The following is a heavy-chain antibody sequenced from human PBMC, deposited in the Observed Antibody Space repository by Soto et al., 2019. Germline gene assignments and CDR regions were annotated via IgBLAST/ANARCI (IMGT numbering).Heavy chain of an antibody. CDR2: ISGSGGST. CDR3: AKRSGYSRGWRTGWVYYD. CDR1: GFTFSSYA. J-gene: IGHJ1*01. Sequence: SGGTLRLSCSSSGFTFSSYAMSWVRQAPGQGLEWVSAISGSGGSTYYADSVKGRFTISRDNSKNKLYLQMNSLRAEDTAVDYCAKRSGYSRGWRTGWVYYDWGKGT. D-gene: IGHD6-19*01. V-gene: IGHV3-23*01.